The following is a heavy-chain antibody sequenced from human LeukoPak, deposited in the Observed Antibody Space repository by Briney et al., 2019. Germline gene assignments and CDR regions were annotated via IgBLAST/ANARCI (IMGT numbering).Heavy chain of an antibody. CDR2: INGSGGST. V-gene: IGHV3-23*01. J-gene: IGHJ4*02. D-gene: IGHD3-22*01. CDR3: PKAHYVNYFDSSGYRPMGVDY. Sequence: GGSLRLSCAASGFTFTNFGMSWVRQAPGKGLDWVSAINGSGGSTHYADSVTGRFTISRDNSKNTLYLQMNSLRAEDTAVYYCPKAHYVNYFDSSGYRPMGVDYWGQGALVTVSP. CDR1: GFTFTNFG.